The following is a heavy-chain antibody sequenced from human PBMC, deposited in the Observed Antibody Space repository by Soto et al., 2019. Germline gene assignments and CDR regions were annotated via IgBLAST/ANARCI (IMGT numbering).Heavy chain of an antibody. V-gene: IGHV1-18*01. D-gene: IGHD2-15*01. CDR1: GYTFTSYG. CDR2: ISAYNGNT. J-gene: IGHJ5*02. CDR3: ARMVVVVAATRLNWCVR. Sequence: ASVKFSCKSSGYTFTSYGTSWVRQAPGQGLERMGWISAYNGNTNYAQKLQGRVTMTTDTSTSTAYMELRSLRSDDTAVYYCARMVVVVAATRLNWCVRWGQGTRGTVSS.